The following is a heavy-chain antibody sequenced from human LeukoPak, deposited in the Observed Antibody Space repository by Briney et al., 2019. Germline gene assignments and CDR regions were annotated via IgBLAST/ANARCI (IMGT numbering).Heavy chain of an antibody. CDR1: GGSISSGDYY. J-gene: IGHJ4*02. CDR3: AKDYGDSSGWFYFDY. Sequence: PSETLSLTCTVSGGSISSGDYYWSWVRQAPGKGLEWVSVISGSAGNTYYADSVKGRFTISRDNSKNTLYLQMNSLRAEDTAVYYCAKDYGDSSGWFYFDYWGQGTLVTVSS. CDR2: ISGSAGNT. D-gene: IGHD6-19*01. V-gene: IGHV3-23*01.